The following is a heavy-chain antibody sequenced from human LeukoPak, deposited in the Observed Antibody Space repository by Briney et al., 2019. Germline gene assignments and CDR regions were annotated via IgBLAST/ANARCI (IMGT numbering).Heavy chain of an antibody. V-gene: IGHV3-23*01. Sequence: TGGSLRLSCAASGFSFGNYVMNWVRQAPRKGLEWVSAIGSGGGSTYYADSVKGRFTISRDNSKNTLYLQMNSLRAGDTAVYYCARRYGDYDGFDYWGQGTLVTVSS. CDR3: ARRYGDYDGFDY. CDR1: GFSFGNYV. CDR2: IGSGGGST. D-gene: IGHD4-17*01. J-gene: IGHJ4*02.